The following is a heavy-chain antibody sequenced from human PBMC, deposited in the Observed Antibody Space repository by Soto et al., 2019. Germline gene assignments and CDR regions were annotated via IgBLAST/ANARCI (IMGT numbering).Heavy chain of an antibody. CDR3: ARDYGDYHLDY. V-gene: IGHV3-48*02. CDR1: GFTCSSYD. J-gene: IGHJ4*02. Sequence: SLRLSCVVSGFTCSSYDMNWVRQAPGKGLEWVSSISSSSSPIYYADSVKRRFTISRDNAKNSLYLHMNSLRDEDTAVYYCARDYGDYHLDYWGQGTLVTVSS. D-gene: IGHD4-17*01. CDR2: ISSSSSPI.